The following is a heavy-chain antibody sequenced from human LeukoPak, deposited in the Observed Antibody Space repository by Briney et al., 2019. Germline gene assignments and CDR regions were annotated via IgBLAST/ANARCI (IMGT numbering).Heavy chain of an antibody. CDR2: INPNGGGT. V-gene: IGHV1-2*02. J-gene: IGHJ4*02. D-gene: IGHD6-6*01. Sequence: ASVKVSCKASGYTFTGNFNHWVRQAPGQGLEWVGWINPNGGGTNYAQKFQSRVTMTRDTSISTAYMDLSSLTSEDTAIYYCARGHSSLRLYYFDYWGQGTLVTVSS. CDR3: ARGHSSLRLYYFDY. CDR1: GYTFTGNF.